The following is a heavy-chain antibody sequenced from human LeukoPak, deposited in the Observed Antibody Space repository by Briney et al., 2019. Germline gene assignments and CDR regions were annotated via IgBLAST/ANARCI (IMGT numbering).Heavy chain of an antibody. CDR1: GFTFTSSA. J-gene: IGHJ3*02. CDR3: AAHDSSTWVDAFDI. V-gene: IGHV1-58*02. CDR2: IVVGSGNT. Sequence: ASVKVSCKASGFTFTSSAMQWVRQARGQRLEWIGWIVVGSGNTNYAQKFQERVTTTRDMSTSTAYMELSSLRSEDTAVYYCAAHDSSTWVDAFDIWGQGTMVTVSS. D-gene: IGHD3-22*01.